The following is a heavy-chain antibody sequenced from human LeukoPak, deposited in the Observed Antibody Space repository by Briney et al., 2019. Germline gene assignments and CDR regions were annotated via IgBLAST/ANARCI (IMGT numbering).Heavy chain of an antibody. V-gene: IGHV4-59*08. CDR1: GGSISSYY. Sequence: PSETLSLTCTVSGGSISSYYWSWIRQPPGEGLEWIGFIHHSGSTNYNPSLKSRVTISVDTSTNQFSLKMKSVTAADTAVYYCARAHSYSGFAEADYWGQGTLVTVSS. CDR2: IHHSGST. J-gene: IGHJ4*02. CDR3: ARAHSYSGFAEADY. D-gene: IGHD5-12*01.